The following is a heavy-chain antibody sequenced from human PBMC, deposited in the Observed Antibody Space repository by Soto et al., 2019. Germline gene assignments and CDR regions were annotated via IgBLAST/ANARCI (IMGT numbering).Heavy chain of an antibody. CDR1: GGTFSSYA. J-gene: IGHJ4*02. CDR3: ARAHGGKRASYFDY. V-gene: IGHV1-69*13. CDR2: IIPIFGTA. Sequence: SVKVSCKASGGTFSSYAISWVRQAPGQGLEWMGGIIPIFGTANYAQKFQGRVTITADESTSKAYMELSSLRSEDTAVYYCARAHGGKRASYFDYWGQGTLVTVSS. D-gene: IGHD2-15*01.